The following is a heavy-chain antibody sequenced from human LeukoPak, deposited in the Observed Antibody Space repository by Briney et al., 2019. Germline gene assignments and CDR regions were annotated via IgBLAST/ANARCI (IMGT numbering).Heavy chain of an antibody. CDR1: GGSMSSGASD. D-gene: IGHD3-22*01. CDR3: ARAARQGFTMIVVPFIYFDL. Sequence: PSQTLSLTCTVSGGSMSSGASDWGWIRQHPRRGLEWVGYINHSGRPFYNPSLGSRVTMSVYTSKNQFSLKLSSVTAADSAVYYCARAARQGFTMIVVPFIYFDLWGRGTLVTVSS. J-gene: IGHJ2*01. V-gene: IGHV4-31*03. CDR2: INHSGRP.